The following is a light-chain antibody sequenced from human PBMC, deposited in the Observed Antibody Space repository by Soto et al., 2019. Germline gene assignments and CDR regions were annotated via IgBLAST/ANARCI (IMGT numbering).Light chain of an antibody. CDR1: QSVTNNF. CDR2: GAS. CDR3: QQYGTPLFT. J-gene: IGKJ3*01. Sequence: IVLTQSPGTLSLSPGERATLPCGASQSVTNNFLAWYQQKPGQAPRLLIYGASSRATGVPDRFSGSGSGTDFTLTISRLEPGDFAVYYCQQYGTPLFTFGPGTNVDIK. V-gene: IGKV3-20*01.